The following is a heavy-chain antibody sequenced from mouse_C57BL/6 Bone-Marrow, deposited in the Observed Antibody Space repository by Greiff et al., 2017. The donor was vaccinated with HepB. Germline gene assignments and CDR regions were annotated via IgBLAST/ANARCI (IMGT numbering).Heavy chain of an antibody. CDR3: ATLRAMDY. Sequence: QVQLQQPGAELVRPGTSVKLSCKASGYTFTSYWMHWVKQRPGQGLEWIGVIDPSDSYTNYNQTFKGKATLTVDTSSSTAYMQLSSLTSEDSAVYYCATLRAMDYWGQGTSVTVSS. CDR1: GYTFTSYW. CDR2: IDPSDSYT. J-gene: IGHJ4*01. V-gene: IGHV1-59*01.